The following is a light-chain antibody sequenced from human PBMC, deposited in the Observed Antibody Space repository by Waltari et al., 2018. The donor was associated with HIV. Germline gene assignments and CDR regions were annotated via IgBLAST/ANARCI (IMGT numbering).Light chain of an antibody. CDR3: QQYGTSPLYT. CDR1: QSISSRY. J-gene: IGKJ2*01. CDR2: GAS. Sequence: ESVLTQSPGTLSLSPGESATLSCRTSQSISSRYFAWYQQKPGKAPRLLIYGASNRATGIPDRFSGSGSGTDFNFTISRLEPEDFAVYYCQQYGTSPLYTFGQGTRLEIK. V-gene: IGKV3-20*01.